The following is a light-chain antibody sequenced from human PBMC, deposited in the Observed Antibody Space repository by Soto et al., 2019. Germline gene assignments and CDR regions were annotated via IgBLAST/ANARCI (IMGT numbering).Light chain of an antibody. CDR2: DAS. V-gene: IGKV1-5*01. Sequence: DIQMTQSPSTVSASVGDGVTITCRASQSVRTWLAWYQQKPGKAPKLLIYDASTLESGVSSGFSGSGSGTEFTLTISSLQPDDFATYYCQQSTSFPRTFGQGTKVEVK. CDR3: QQSTSFPRT. CDR1: QSVRTW. J-gene: IGKJ1*01.